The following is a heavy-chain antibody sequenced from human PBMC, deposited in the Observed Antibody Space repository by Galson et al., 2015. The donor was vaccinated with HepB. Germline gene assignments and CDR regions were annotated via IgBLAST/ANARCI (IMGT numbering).Heavy chain of an antibody. J-gene: IGHJ6*02. Sequence: QSGAEVKKPGESLKISCKASGYSFRNYWIGWVRQMPGKGLECMGIIYPGDSETRCSPSFQGQVTLSADKSTNTAYLQWSSLKASDTAMYYCARLGHEGYHYYGMDVWGQGTTVTVSS. V-gene: IGHV5-51*01. CDR1: GYSFRNYW. D-gene: IGHD2-2*01. CDR3: ARLGHEGYHYYGMDV. CDR2: IYPGDSET.